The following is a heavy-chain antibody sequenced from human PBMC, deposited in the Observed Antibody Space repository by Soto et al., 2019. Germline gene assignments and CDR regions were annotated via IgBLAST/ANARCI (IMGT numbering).Heavy chain of an antibody. D-gene: IGHD3-3*01. CDR2: IYYSGST. J-gene: IGHJ5*02. CDR3: ARAVLRFFTPLFDP. Sequence: SETLSLTCAVSGGSISSSNWWSWVRQPPGKGLEWIGEIYYSGSTNYTPSLKSRVTISVDTSKNQFSLKLSSVTAADTAVYYCARAVLRFFTPLFDPWGQGTLVTVSS. V-gene: IGHV4-4*02. CDR1: GGSISSSNW.